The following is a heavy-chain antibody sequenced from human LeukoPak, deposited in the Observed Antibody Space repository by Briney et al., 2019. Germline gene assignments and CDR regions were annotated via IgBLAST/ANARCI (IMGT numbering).Heavy chain of an antibody. J-gene: IGHJ5*02. CDR2: INPSGGST. CDR1: GYTFTSYY. D-gene: IGHD3-22*01. V-gene: IGHV1-46*01. CDR3: ARDQDYYDSSGSPFLTLGYNWFDP. Sequence: GASVKVSCKASGYTFTSYYMHWVRQAPGQGLEWMGIINPSGGSTSYAQKFQGRVTMTRDTSTSTVYMELSSLRSEDTAVYYCARDQDYYDSSGSPFLTLGYNWFDPWGQGTLVTVSS.